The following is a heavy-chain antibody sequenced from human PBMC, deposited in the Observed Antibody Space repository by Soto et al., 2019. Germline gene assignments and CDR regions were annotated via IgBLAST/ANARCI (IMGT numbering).Heavy chain of an antibody. Sequence: GGSLRLSCAASGFTFSNYWMHWVRQVPGKGLVWVARINEGGAYRSYADFAEGRFTISRDNAKNTVYLQMNSLRAEDTAVYYCARDFRITIFGVVRTGMDVWGQGTTVTVSS. J-gene: IGHJ6*02. D-gene: IGHD3-3*01. CDR1: GFTFSNYW. CDR3: ARDFRITIFGVVRTGMDV. CDR2: INEGGAYR. V-gene: IGHV3-74*01.